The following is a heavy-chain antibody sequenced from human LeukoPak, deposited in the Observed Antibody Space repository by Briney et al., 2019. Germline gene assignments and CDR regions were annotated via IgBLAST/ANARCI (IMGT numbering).Heavy chain of an antibody. V-gene: IGHV3-30*18. CDR3: AKVPLMVYALWVSE. CDR1: GFTFSSYG. CDR2: ISYDGSNK. Sequence: QPGRSLRLSCAASGFTFSSYGMHWVRQAPGKGLEWVAVISYDGSNKYYADSVKGRFTISRDNSKNTLYLQMNSLRAEDTAVYYCAKVPLMVYALWVSEWGQGTLVTVSS. J-gene: IGHJ4*02. D-gene: IGHD2-8*01.